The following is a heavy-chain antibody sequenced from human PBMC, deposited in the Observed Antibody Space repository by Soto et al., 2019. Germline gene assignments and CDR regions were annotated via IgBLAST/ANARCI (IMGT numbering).Heavy chain of an antibody. J-gene: IGHJ2*01. D-gene: IGHD2-2*01. CDR1: GGTFSSYT. Sequence: QVQLVQSGAEVKKPGSSVKVSRKASGGTFSSYTISWVRQAPGQGLEWMGRIIPILGIANYAQKFQGRVTITADKSTSTAYMELSSLRSEDTAVYYCARDGGGVVVPAADWYFDLWGRGTLVTVSS. CDR2: IIPILGIA. CDR3: ARDGGGVVVPAADWYFDL. V-gene: IGHV1-69*08.